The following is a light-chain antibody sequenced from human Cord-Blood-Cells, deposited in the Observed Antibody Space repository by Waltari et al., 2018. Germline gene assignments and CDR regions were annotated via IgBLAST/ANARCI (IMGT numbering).Light chain of an antibody. CDR2: DVS. Sequence: QSALTQPRSVSGSPGQSVTISCTVTSSDVGGYNYVSWYQQPPGKDPKLMIYDVSTRPSGVPDRFSGSKSGNTASLTISGLQAEDEADYYCCSYAGSYTYVFGTGTKVTVL. CDR3: CSYAGSYTYV. V-gene: IGLV2-11*01. J-gene: IGLJ1*01. CDR1: SSDVGGYNY.